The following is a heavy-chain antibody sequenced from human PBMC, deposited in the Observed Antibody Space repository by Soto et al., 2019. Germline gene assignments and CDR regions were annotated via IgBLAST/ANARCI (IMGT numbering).Heavy chain of an antibody. D-gene: IGHD3-16*01. J-gene: IGHJ4*02. CDR2: IYYSGST. Sequence: QVQLQESGPGLVKPSETLSLTCTVSGGSISSYYWSWIRQPPGKGLEWIGYIYYSGSTNYNPSLKSRVTISVDTSKNQFSLKLSSVTAADTAVYYCARSLGFDYWGQGTLDTVSS. V-gene: IGHV4-59*08. CDR1: GGSISSYY. CDR3: ARSLGFDY.